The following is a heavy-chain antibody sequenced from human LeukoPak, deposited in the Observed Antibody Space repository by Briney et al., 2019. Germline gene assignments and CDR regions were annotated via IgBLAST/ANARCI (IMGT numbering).Heavy chain of an antibody. Sequence: GGSLRLSCAASGLTFSSYSMNWVRQAPGKGLEWVSYISSRGGTIYYADSVKGRFTISRDNAKNSLYLQMNSLRAEDTAVYYCARADRSGWYFLDYWGQGTLVTVSS. V-gene: IGHV3-48*04. J-gene: IGHJ4*02. D-gene: IGHD6-19*01. CDR1: GLTFSSYS. CDR2: ISSRGGTI. CDR3: ARADRSGWYFLDY.